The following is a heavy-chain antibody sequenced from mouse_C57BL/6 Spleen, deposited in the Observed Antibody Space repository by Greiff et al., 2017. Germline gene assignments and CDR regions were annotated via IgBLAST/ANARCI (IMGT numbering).Heavy chain of an antibody. CDR3: AYYDYDVEDAMDY. CDR1: GYTFTSYW. J-gene: IGHJ4*01. V-gene: IGHV1-50*01. Sequence: QVQLQQPGAELVKPGASVKLSCKASGYTFTSYWMQWVKQRPGQGLEWIGEIDPSDSYTNYNQKFKGKATLTVDTASSTAYMQLSSLTSEDSAVYYCAYYDYDVEDAMDYWGQGTSVTVSS. D-gene: IGHD2-4*01. CDR2: IDPSDSYT.